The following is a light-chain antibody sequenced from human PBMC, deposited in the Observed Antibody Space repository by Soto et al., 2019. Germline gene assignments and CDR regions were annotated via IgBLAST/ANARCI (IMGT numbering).Light chain of an antibody. CDR3: QQYNNWPRGT. V-gene: IGKV3-15*01. CDR1: QSVSSN. J-gene: IGKJ1*01. Sequence: EIVLTQSPATLSVSPGERATLSCRASQSVSSNLAWYQQKPGQAPRLLIYVASTRATGVPARFSGSGSGREFTLTISSLQSEDFAVYYCQQYNNWPRGTFGQGTKGDIK. CDR2: VAS.